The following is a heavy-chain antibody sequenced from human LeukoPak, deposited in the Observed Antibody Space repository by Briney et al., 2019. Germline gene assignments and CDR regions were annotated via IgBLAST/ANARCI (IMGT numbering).Heavy chain of an antibody. Sequence: SETLSLTCSVSGGSIRSTTYYWGWIRQPPGKGLEWIGSIYSGNTYYSPSLMSRVTISVDTSKNQFSLKLSSVTAADTAVYYCARARYYYGSGPSMDVWGKGTTVTISS. V-gene: IGHV4-39*07. D-gene: IGHD3-10*01. CDR3: ARARYYYGSGPSMDV. J-gene: IGHJ6*03. CDR1: GGSIRSTTYY. CDR2: IYSGNT.